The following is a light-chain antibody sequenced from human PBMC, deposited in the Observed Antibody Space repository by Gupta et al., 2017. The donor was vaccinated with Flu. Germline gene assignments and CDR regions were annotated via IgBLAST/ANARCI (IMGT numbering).Light chain of an antibody. V-gene: IGKV1-12*01. CDR1: QGISGW. Sequence: PSSVSASVGDRVTITCRASQGISGWLAWYQQKPGKAPKLLISDVSILQSGVPSRFSGTGSGTDFTLTISSLQPEDFATYYCQQVDNFPRTFGQGTKLEIK. CDR3: QQVDNFPRT. J-gene: IGKJ2*01. CDR2: DVS.